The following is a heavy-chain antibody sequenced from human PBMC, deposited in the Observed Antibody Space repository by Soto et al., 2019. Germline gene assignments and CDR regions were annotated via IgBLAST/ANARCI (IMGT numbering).Heavy chain of an antibody. D-gene: IGHD2-15*01. J-gene: IGHJ4*02. CDR3: ARERGIGEDGGEFDY. CDR1: GYTFTSYG. V-gene: IGHV1-18*01. Sequence: GASVKVSCKGSGYTFTSYGISWVRQAPGQGLEWMGWISAYNGNTNHAQKLQGRVTMTTDTSTSTAYMELRSLRSDDTAVYYCARERGIGEDGGEFDYWGQGILVTVS. CDR2: ISAYNGNT.